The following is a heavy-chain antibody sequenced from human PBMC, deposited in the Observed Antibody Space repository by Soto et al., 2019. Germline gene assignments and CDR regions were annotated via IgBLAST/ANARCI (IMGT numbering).Heavy chain of an antibody. J-gene: IGHJ4*02. CDR2: ISYDGSNK. CDR3: ARAEGVYYYDSSGYYPSY. D-gene: IGHD3-22*01. CDR1: GFTFSSYA. V-gene: IGHV3-30-3*01. Sequence: QVQLVESGGGVVQPGRSLRLSCAASGFTFSSYAMHWVRQAPGKGLEWVAVISYDGSNKYYADSVKGRFTISRDNSKNSLYLQMNSLRAEDTAVYYCARAEGVYYYDSSGYYPSYWGQGPLATASS.